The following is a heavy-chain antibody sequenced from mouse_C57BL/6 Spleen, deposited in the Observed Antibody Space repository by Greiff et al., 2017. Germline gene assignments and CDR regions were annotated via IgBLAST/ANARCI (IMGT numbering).Heavy chain of an antibody. D-gene: IGHD2-5*01. CDR1: GYTFTEYT. CDR3: ARHEDRGSNYEAWFAY. V-gene: IGHV1-62-2*01. CDR2: FYPGSGSI. J-gene: IGHJ3*01. Sequence: QVQLQQSGAELVKPGASVKLSCKASGYTFTEYTIHWVKQRSGQGLEWIGWFYPGSGSIKYNEKFKDKATLTADKSSSTGYMELSRLTSEDSAVYFGARHEDRGSNYEAWFAYWGQGTLVTVSA.